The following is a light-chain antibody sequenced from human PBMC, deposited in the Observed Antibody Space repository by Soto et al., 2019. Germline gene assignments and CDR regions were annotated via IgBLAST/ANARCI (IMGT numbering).Light chain of an antibody. CDR3: QQYDTFSGT. V-gene: IGKV1-5*01. Sequence: DIQMTQSPSTLSASGGETVTVTCRASQSGSGLLAWYQQKPGEAPKLLIYDASALPRGVPSRFSGSGSGTKFTLTIARLQPDDFATYYCQQYDTFSGTFGPGTEVDIK. CDR1: QSGSGL. J-gene: IGKJ1*01. CDR2: DAS.